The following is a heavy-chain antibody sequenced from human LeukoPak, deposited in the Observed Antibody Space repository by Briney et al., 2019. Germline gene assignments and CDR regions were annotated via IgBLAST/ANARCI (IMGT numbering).Heavy chain of an antibody. CDR3: ARDLIAGDYYYGMDV. D-gene: IGHD3-22*01. J-gene: IGHJ6*02. Sequence: TGGSLRLSCAASGFTFSSYAMHWVRQAPGKGPEWVAVISYDGSNKYYADSVKGRFTISRDNSKNTPYLQMNSLRAEDTAVYYCARDLIAGDYYYGMDVWGQGTTVTVSS. CDR2: ISYDGSNK. V-gene: IGHV3-30*04. CDR1: GFTFSSYA.